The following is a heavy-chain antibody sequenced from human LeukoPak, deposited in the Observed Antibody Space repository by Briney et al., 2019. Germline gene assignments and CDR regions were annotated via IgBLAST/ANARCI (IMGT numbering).Heavy chain of an antibody. CDR2: IDYSGST. V-gene: IGHV4-39*01. CDR1: GGSISRNNYY. Sequence: SETLSLTCSVSGGSISRNNYYWGWIRQPPGKGLEWIANIDYSGSTYYNPSLKSRVTISVDTSKNQFFLKVTSVTAADTAVYYCARRQYGDHYYFDHWGQGTLVTVSS. J-gene: IGHJ4*02. D-gene: IGHD4-17*01. CDR3: ARRQYGDHYYFDH.